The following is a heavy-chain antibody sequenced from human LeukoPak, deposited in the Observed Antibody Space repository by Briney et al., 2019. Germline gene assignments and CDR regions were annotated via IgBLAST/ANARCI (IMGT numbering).Heavy chain of an antibody. CDR2: IYYSGTS. Sequence: SETLSLTCTVSGGSINSYYWSWIRQSPGRGLEWIGYIYYSGTSSYHPSLESRVTMSIDTSKNQFSLNLPSVTAADAAVYYCARHLVATLSVFDYWGQGALVTVSS. V-gene: IGHV4-59*08. D-gene: IGHD5/OR15-5a*01. J-gene: IGHJ4*02. CDR1: GGSINSYY. CDR3: ARHLVATLSVFDY.